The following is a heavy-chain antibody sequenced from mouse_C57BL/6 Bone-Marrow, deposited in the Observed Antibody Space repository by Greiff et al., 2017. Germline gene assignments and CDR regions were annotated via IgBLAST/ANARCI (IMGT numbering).Heavy chain of an antibody. CDR2: IDPSDSYT. J-gene: IGHJ3*01. D-gene: IGHD1-1*01. V-gene: IGHV1-50*01. CDR1: GYTFTSYW. CDR3: ARTTTVVAGAY. Sequence: QVQLQQPGAELVKPGASVKLSCKASGYTFTSYWMQWVKQRPGQGLEWIGEIDPSDSYTNYNQKFKGKATLTVDTSSSTAYMQLSRLTSEDSAVYYCARTTTVVAGAYWGRGTLVTVSA.